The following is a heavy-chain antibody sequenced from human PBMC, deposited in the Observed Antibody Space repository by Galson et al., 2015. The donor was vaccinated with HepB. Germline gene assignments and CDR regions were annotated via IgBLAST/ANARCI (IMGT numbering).Heavy chain of an antibody. D-gene: IGHD3-16*01. Sequence: SLRLSCAASGFTFSSYAMHWVRQAPGKGLEWVAVISYDGSNKYYADSVRGRFTISRDNSKNTLYLQMNSLRAEDTAVYYCARDRFPGPTNWFDPWGQGTLVTVSS. CDR2: ISYDGSNK. V-gene: IGHV3-30-3*01. CDR3: ARDRFPGPTNWFDP. CDR1: GFTFSSYA. J-gene: IGHJ5*02.